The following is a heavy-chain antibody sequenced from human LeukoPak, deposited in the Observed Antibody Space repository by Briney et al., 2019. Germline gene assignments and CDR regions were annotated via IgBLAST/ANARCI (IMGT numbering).Heavy chain of an antibody. CDR1: GGSFNGYY. Sequence: SETLSLTCAVYGGSFNGYYWGWIRQPPGKGLEWIGSIYYSGSTYYNPSLKSRVTISVDTSKNQFSLKLSSVTAADTAVYYCARRGSPYYYDSSGYYGWYFDLWGRGTLVTVSS. CDR2: IYYSGST. CDR3: ARRGSPYYYDSSGYYGWYFDL. J-gene: IGHJ2*01. V-gene: IGHV4-39*01. D-gene: IGHD3-22*01.